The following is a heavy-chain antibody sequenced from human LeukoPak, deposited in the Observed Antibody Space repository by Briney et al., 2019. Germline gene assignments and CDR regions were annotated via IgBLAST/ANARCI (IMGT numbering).Heavy chain of an antibody. Sequence: ASVKVSCKASGGTFSTYVISWVRQAPGQGLEWMGGIIPVFGTANYAEKFQDRVTITADKSTSTSYMELSSLRSEDTAVYYCARGHIGSGYKGVYNWFDPWGQGTLVTVSS. J-gene: IGHJ5*02. CDR3: ARGHIGSGYKGVYNWFDP. CDR2: IIPVFGTA. V-gene: IGHV1-69*06. D-gene: IGHD3-22*01. CDR1: GGTFSTYV.